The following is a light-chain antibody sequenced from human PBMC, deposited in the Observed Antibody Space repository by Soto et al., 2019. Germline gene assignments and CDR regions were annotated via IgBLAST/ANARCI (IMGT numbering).Light chain of an antibody. CDR3: QQNAITPPWT. CDR1: QSVSRS. J-gene: IGKJ1*01. V-gene: IGKV1-39*01. CDR2: AAS. Sequence: QLTQSPSSLSASVGDRVIITCRASQSVSRSLNWYQQKAGQAPKLLIYAASTLHSGVPSRFSGSGSGTELTLTITSLQPEDFATYYCQQNAITPPWTFGQGTKVDIK.